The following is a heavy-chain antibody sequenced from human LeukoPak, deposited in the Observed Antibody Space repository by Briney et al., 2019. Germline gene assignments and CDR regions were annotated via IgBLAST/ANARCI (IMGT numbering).Heavy chain of an antibody. CDR2: ISGSGDST. CDR3: TVELLKAFDI. D-gene: IGHD1-26*01. J-gene: IGHJ3*02. V-gene: IGHV3-23*01. Sequence: GGSLRLSCAASGFTFSTYAMSWVRQAPGKGLEWVSAISGSGDSTYYADSVKGRFTISRDNSKNTLYLQMNSLRAEDTAVYYCTVELLKAFDIWGQGTMVTVSS. CDR1: GFTFSTYA.